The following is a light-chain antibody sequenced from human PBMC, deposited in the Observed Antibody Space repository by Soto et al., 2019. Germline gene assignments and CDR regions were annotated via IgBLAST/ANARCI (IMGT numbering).Light chain of an antibody. CDR2: AAS. J-gene: IGKJ4*01. CDR1: ESVSNN. CDR3: QQYNKWPLT. V-gene: IGKV3-15*01. Sequence: EIVMTQSPATLSVSQGERATLSCRATESVSNNLAWYQQKPGQAPTLLIFAASTRATGIPARFSGSASGTDFTLTISSRQSEDIAVYYCQQYNKWPLTFGGGTKVEIK.